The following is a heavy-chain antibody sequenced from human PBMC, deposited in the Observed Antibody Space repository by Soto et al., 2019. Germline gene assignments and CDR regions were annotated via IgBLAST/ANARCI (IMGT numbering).Heavy chain of an antibody. D-gene: IGHD4-17*01. CDR2: INAGNGNT. CDR3: ASGRGSTVTPLFDY. V-gene: IGHV1-3*01. J-gene: IGHJ4*02. Sequence: ASVKVSCKASGYTFTSYAMHWVRQAPGQRLEWMGWINAGNGNTKYSQKFQGRVTITRDTSASTAYMELSSLRSEDTAVYYCASGRGSTVTPLFDYWGQGTLVTSPQ. CDR1: GYTFTSYA.